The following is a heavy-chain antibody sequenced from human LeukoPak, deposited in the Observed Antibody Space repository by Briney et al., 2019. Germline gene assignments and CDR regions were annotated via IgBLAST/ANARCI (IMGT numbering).Heavy chain of an antibody. CDR2: IYYSGST. Sequence: SQTLSLTCTVSGGSISSSSYYWGWIRQPPGKGLEWVGSIYYSGSTYYNPSLKSRVTMSVDTSKNQFSLKLSSVTAADTAVYYCARPRMTTLTRKPYYYYYYMDVWGKGTTVTISS. D-gene: IGHD4-17*01. J-gene: IGHJ6*03. V-gene: IGHV4-39*01. CDR1: GGSISSSSYY. CDR3: ARPRMTTLTRKPYYYYYYMDV.